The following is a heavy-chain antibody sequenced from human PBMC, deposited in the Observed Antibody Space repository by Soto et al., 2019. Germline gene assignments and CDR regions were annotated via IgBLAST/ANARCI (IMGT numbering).Heavy chain of an antibody. Sequence: PSETLSLTCTVSGGSISSSSYYWGWIRQPPGKGLEWIGSIYYSGSTYYNPSLKSRVTISVDTSKNQFSLKLSSVTAADTAVYYCARDGIPTVTNWFDPWGQGTLVTVSS. V-gene: IGHV4-39*02. CDR2: IYYSGST. D-gene: IGHD4-4*01. CDR1: GGSISSSSYY. J-gene: IGHJ5*02. CDR3: ARDGIPTVTNWFDP.